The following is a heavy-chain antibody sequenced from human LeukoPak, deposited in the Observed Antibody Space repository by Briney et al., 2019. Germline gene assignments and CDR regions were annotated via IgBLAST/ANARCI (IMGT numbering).Heavy chain of an antibody. CDR2: IYTSGST. J-gene: IGHJ5*02. Sequence: PSETLSLTCTVSGGSISSYYWSWIRQPAGKGLEWIGRIYTSGSTNYNPSLKSRVTMSVDTSKNQFSLKLSSVTAADTAVYYCARARAPYCYDSSGLNWFDPWGQGTLVTVSS. V-gene: IGHV4-4*07. CDR3: ARARAPYCYDSSGLNWFDP. D-gene: IGHD3-22*01. CDR1: GGSISSYY.